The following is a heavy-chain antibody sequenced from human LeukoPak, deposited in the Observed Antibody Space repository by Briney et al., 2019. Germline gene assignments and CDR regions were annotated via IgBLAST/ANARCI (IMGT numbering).Heavy chain of an antibody. CDR2: IYNGDMT. J-gene: IGHJ6*03. CDR3: ARAELWWFDYYYYYMDV. D-gene: IGHD2-21*01. V-gene: IGHV3-66*01. Sequence: GGPLRLSCAASGLTFSSNYRSWVGQAPGKGLEWLSVIYNGDMTYYADSVKGRFTISRDNSKNTLYLQINNLRAEDTAVYYCARAELWWFDYYYYYMDVWGKGTTVTVSS. CDR1: GLTFSSNY.